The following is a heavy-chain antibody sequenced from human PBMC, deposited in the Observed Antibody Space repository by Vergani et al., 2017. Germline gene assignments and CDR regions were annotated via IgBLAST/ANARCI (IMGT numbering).Heavy chain of an antibody. Sequence: VQLVESGGGLVKPGGSLRLSCAASGFTFSDYYMSWVRQAPGKGLEWVSGINWNGGSTGYADSVKGRFTISRDNAKNSLYLQMNSLRAEDTALYHCAREGAGSGGGPFDPWGQGTLVTVSS. J-gene: IGHJ5*02. D-gene: IGHD3-16*01. CDR3: AREGAGSGGGPFDP. CDR1: GFTFSDYY. CDR2: INWNGGST. V-gene: IGHV3-20*01.